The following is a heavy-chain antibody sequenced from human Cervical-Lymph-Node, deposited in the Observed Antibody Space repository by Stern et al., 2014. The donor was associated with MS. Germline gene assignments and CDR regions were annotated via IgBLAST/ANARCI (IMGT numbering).Heavy chain of an antibody. D-gene: IGHD1-20*01. CDR2: IDWHHNK. J-gene: IGHJ4*02. CDR1: GFSLNTNGMC. Sequence: QVTLRESGPALVKPTQTLTLTCTFSGFSLNTNGMCVTWIRQPPGKADECLALIDWHHNKYYSTSLKTRLSISTDTSKNQVVLTLTNMDPVDTATYYCARSSITGTPDYWGQGTLVTVSS. V-gene: IGHV2-70*01. CDR3: ARSSITGTPDY.